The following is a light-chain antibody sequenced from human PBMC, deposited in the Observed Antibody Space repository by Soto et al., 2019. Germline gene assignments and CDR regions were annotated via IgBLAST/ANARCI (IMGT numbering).Light chain of an antibody. J-gene: IGKJ1*01. CDR3: QQYGSSPWT. CDR2: GAS. Sequence: EIVLTQSPGTLSLSPGERATLSCRASQSVSSSYLAWYQQKPGQAPRPLIYGASSRAIGIQDRFSGSGSGTDFTLTISRREPEDFAVYYCQQYGSSPWTFGQGTKVEIK. V-gene: IGKV3-20*01. CDR1: QSVSSSY.